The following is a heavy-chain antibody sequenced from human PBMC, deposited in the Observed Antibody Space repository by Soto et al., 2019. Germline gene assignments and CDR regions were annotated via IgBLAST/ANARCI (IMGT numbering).Heavy chain of an antibody. J-gene: IGHJ4*02. CDR2: ISGSGGST. D-gene: IGHD3-3*01. CDR3: AKDPGLEWLLRVLYYFDY. V-gene: IGHV3-23*01. CDR1: GFTFSSYA. Sequence: PGGSLRLSCAASGFTFSSYAMSWVRQAPGKGLEWVSAISGSGGSTYYADSVKGRFTISRDNSKNTLYLQMNSLRAEDTAVYYCAKDPGLEWLLRVLYYFDYWGQGTLVTVSS.